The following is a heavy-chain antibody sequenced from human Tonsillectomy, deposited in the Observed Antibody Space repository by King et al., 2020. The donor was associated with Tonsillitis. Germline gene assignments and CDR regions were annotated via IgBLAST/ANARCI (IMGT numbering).Heavy chain of an antibody. Sequence: VQLVESGGDLVQAGGSVRLSCAASGFTFSTYAMAWVRQAPGEGPEWVSAITGDGGSTYYADSVKGRFTISRDNSKNTLNLQMNSLRAADTALYYCAKAADTSGYNFEWYFDYWGHGTLVTVSS. CDR3: AKAADTSGYNFEWYFDY. CDR2: ITGDGGST. CDR1: GFTFSTYA. J-gene: IGHJ4*03. V-gene: IGHV3-23*04. D-gene: IGHD3-22*01.